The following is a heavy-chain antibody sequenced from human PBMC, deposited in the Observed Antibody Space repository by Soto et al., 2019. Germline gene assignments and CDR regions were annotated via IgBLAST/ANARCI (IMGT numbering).Heavy chain of an antibody. CDR1: GGTVASSHW. CDR3: AREIVTAGGNNYFVP. Sequence: SETLSLTCGVSGGTVASSHWWGWVRQSPGGGLEWIGNVYHTGDTNFNPSLQSRVTISVDKSNNQFSLRLNSLTAADTAVYFCAREIVTAGGNNYFVPWGPGTLVTVSS. CDR2: VYHTGDT. J-gene: IGHJ5*02. V-gene: IGHV4-4*02. D-gene: IGHD2-21*02.